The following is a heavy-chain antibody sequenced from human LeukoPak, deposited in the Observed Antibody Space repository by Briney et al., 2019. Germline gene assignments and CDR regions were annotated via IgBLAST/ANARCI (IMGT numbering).Heavy chain of an antibody. D-gene: IGHD2-2*02. Sequence: GGSLRLSCAASGFTFSNYWMHWVRQAPGKGLVWVARINTDGRITSYADSVKGRFTISRDNAKNTLYLQMNSLRAEDTAVYYCARNIVVVPAAVPRDWYFDLWGRGTLVTVSS. CDR2: INTDGRIT. J-gene: IGHJ2*01. CDR1: GFTFSNYW. V-gene: IGHV3-74*01. CDR3: ARNIVVVPAAVPRDWYFDL.